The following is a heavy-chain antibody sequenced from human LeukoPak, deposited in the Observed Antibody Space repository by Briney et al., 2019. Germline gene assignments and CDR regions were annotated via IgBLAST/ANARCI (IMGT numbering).Heavy chain of an antibody. J-gene: IGHJ4*02. CDR3: ARGSYYGSSGYYYHDY. Sequence: GESLKISCNGFGYSFTSYWIGWVRQMPGKGLGRVGIIYAGDSDTRYSPSFHGQVTISADKSISTACLQWSSLKASDTAMDYCARGSYYGSSGYYYHDYWGQGTLVTVSS. D-gene: IGHD3-22*01. V-gene: IGHV5-51*01. CDR1: GYSFTSYW. CDR2: IYAGDSDT.